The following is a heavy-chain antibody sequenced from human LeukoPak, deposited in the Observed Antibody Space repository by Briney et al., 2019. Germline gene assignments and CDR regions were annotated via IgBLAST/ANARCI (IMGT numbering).Heavy chain of an antibody. CDR3: ARWVVATMFDY. CDR2: IYAGGNT. Sequence: PGGSLRLSCAASGFTLNTNYMNWVRQVPGKGLEWVSVIYAGGNTYYADSVKGRFTISRDNSKNTLYLQMNSLRDEDTAVYYCARWVVATMFDYWGQGTLVTVSS. V-gene: IGHV3-66*01. CDR1: GFTLNTNY. D-gene: IGHD5-12*01. J-gene: IGHJ4*02.